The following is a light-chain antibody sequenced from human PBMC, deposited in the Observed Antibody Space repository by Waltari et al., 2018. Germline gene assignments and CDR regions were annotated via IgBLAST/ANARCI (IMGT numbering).Light chain of an antibody. CDR2: DVA. CDR3: SSYTITSVWV. V-gene: IGLV2-14*03. CDR1: TSDVGDFNS. J-gene: IGLJ3*02. Sequence: QSALAQPASVSGSPGQSITIPCTGTTSDVGDFNSVSWYQQYPGRAPKLMIYDVAKRPSGVSSRFSGSKSANTAYVTISGLQAEDEALYFCSSYTITSVWVFGGGTKLTVL.